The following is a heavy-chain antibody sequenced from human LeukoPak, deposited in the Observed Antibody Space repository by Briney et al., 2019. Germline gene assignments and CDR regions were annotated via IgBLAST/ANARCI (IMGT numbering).Heavy chain of an antibody. CDR3: ARGAFDYISSSGEWMGDY. V-gene: IGHV1-2*02. D-gene: IGHD6-6*01. Sequence: ASVKVSCKASGYGFTGYYMHWVRQAPGQGLEWMGWINPNSGGTNYAQKYQGRVTMTRDTSISTAYMDLSRLRSDDTAVYYCARGAFDYISSSGEWMGDYWGQGTLVTVSS. CDR1: GYGFTGYY. CDR2: INPNSGGT. J-gene: IGHJ4*02.